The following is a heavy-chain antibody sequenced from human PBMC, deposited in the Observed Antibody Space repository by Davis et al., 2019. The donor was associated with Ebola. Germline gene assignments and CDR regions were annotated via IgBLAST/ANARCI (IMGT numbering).Heavy chain of an antibody. CDR1: GVSISRHY. Sequence: PSETLSLTCTVSGVSISRHYWSWIRQPPGKRLEWIGSIYYTGSAYYSSSLASRATISVDTSKNQFSLKLSSVTAADTAVYYCARVPRRSYGYYYGMDVWGQGTTVTVSS. J-gene: IGHJ6*02. D-gene: IGHD3-16*01. V-gene: IGHV4-59*11. CDR3: ARVPRRSYGYYYGMDV. CDR2: IYYTGSA.